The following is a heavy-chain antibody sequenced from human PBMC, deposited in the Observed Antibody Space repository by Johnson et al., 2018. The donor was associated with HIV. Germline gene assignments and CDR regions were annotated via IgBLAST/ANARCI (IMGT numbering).Heavy chain of an antibody. D-gene: IGHD1-26*01. CDR2: IYSGGST. CDR1: GFTVSSNY. Sequence: VQLVESGGGLVQPGGSLRLSCAASGFTVSSNYMSWVRQAPGKGLEWVSVIYSGGSTYYADSLKGRFTISRDNSKNTLYLQMNSLRAEDTAVYYCATSGSYDAFDIWGQGTMVTVSS. J-gene: IGHJ3*02. V-gene: IGHV3-66*01. CDR3: ATSGSYDAFDI.